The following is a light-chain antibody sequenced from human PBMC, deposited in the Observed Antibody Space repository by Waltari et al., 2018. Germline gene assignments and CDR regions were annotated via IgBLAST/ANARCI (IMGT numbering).Light chain of an antibody. CDR2: KDT. J-gene: IGLJ3*02. CDR1: TLQNQS. V-gene: IGLV3-25*03. CDR3: QSADSITTFEV. Sequence: SFQLTHPPPLSVSPRQTASITCSGETLQNQSTYLYQQKAGQAPVLVIFKDTERPSGIPERFSGSSSGTVVTLTITGVRTKDEADYYCQSADSITTFEVFGGGTKLTVL.